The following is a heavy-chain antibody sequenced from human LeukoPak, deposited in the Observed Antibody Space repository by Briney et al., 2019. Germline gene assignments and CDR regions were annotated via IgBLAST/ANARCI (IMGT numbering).Heavy chain of an antibody. CDR2: IKTKGDGGTT. D-gene: IGHD1-7*01. Sequence: GGSLRLSCTVSRFTLSNALLTWVRQAPGGGLEWIGRIKTKGDGGTTDYAARVKGRFTISRDDSKHTICLQINSLKIKHTAIYSCATPGRPWHYCRLWARETLVTLPP. J-gene: IGHJ2*01. V-gene: IGHV3-15*01. CDR1: RFTLSNAL. CDR3: ATPGRPWHYCRL.